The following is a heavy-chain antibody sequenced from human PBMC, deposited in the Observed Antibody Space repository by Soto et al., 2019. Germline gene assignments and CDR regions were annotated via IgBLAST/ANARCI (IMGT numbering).Heavy chain of an antibody. CDR2: INPTGDRI. D-gene: IGHD7-27*01. Sequence: QVQLVQSGAEVKKPGASVKVSCKTSGYTFMNHYMHWMRQAPGQGLELMGIINPTGDRINYAEKFEGSGTMTTDTSTSTASMELTSLRLEDTAVYYCARDGGNMWGYFVHWGQVILVTVSS. V-gene: IGHV1-46*03. J-gene: IGHJ4*02. CDR3: ARDGGNMWGYFVH. CDR1: GYTFMNHY.